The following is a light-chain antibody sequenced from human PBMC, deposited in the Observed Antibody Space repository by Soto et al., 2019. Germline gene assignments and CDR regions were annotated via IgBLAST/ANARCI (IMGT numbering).Light chain of an antibody. J-gene: IGKJ4*01. CDR2: GAS. Sequence: EIVLTQSPATLSLSPGERPTLSCRASQSISSHLAWYQQKPGQAPRLLIYGASNRATGIPARFSGSGSGTDFTLTISSLEPEDFAVYYCQQRINWPLTFGGGTKVEIK. V-gene: IGKV3-11*01. CDR3: QQRINWPLT. CDR1: QSISSH.